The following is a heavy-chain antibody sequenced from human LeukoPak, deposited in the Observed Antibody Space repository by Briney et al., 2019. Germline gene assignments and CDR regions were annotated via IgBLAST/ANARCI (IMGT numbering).Heavy chain of an antibody. CDR3: TTSAYCGGDCYSGDDYFDY. CDR2: IRSKANSYAT. D-gene: IGHD2-21*02. V-gene: IGHV3-73*01. CDR1: GFTFSGSA. Sequence: GGSLRLSCAASGFTFSGSAMHWVRQASGKGLEWVGRIRSKANSYATAYAASVKGRFTISRDDSKNTAYLQMNSLKTEDTAVYYCTTSAYCGGDCYSGDDYFDYWGQGTLVTVSS. J-gene: IGHJ4*02.